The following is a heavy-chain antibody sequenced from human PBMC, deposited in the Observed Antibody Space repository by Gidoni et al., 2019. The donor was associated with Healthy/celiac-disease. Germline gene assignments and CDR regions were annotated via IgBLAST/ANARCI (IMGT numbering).Heavy chain of an antibody. CDR3: ACSRSPEYFQH. Sequence: EVQLVESGGGLIQPGGSLRLSCAAYVFTVSSNYMSWGRQAPGKGLEWVSVIDSGGSTYYADSVKCRFTISRDNSKNTLYLQMNSLRAEDTAVYYCACSRSPEYFQHWGQGTLVTVSS. J-gene: IGHJ1*01. CDR1: VFTVSSNY. V-gene: IGHV3-53*01. D-gene: IGHD6-13*01. CDR2: IDSGGST.